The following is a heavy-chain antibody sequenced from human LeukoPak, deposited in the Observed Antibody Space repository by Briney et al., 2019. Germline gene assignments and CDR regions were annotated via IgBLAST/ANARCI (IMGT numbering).Heavy chain of an antibody. CDR2: ISGGSTTI. J-gene: IGHJ4*02. D-gene: IGHD3-10*01. CDR1: GFTFSAYS. V-gene: IGHV3-48*04. CDR3: AKEGYYGSGSFPDY. Sequence: GGSLRLSCAASGFTFSAYSMNWVRQAPGKGLEWVSYISGGSTTIYYADSVKGRFTISRDNAMNSLYLQMNSLRAEDTAVYYCAKEGYYGSGSFPDYWGQGTLVTVSS.